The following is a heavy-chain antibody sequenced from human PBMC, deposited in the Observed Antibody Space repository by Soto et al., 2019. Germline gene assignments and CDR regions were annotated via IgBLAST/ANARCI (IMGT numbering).Heavy chain of an antibody. V-gene: IGHV1-8*02. Sequence: ASVTGSWPASGGSFRSYVSNWVRQAPEKGFEYLGGMNPNSGNTGYVKKFQGRVTMTRDTSMSTAYMELSSLRSEDTAVYYCPTGIKNGDYSRLFDLLVQGTLVTVSS. CDR2: MNPNSGNT. J-gene: IGHJ5*02. D-gene: IGHD4-17*01. CDR3: PTGIKNGDYSRLFDL. CDR1: GGSFRSYV.